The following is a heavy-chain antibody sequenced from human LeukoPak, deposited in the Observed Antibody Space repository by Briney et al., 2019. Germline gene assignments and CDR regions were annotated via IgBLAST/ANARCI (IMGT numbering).Heavy chain of an antibody. D-gene: IGHD3-22*01. CDR1: GGSISSGGYY. CDR3: ARGLTYYYDSSGYFDY. J-gene: IGHJ4*02. V-gene: IGHV4-31*03. CDR2: IYYSGST. Sequence: TSETLSLTCTVSGGSISSGGYYWSWIRQHPGKGREWIGYIYYSGSTYYNPSLKSRVTISVDTSKNQFSLKLSSVTAADTAVYYCARGLTYYYDSSGYFDYWDQGTLVTVSS.